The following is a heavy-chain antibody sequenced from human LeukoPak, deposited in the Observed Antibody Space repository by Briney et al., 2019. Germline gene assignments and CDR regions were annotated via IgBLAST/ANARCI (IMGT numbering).Heavy chain of an antibody. CDR1: GYSFTDYW. CDR2: VYPGDSDT. D-gene: IGHD1-14*01. CDR3: ARRNLNWFDP. Sequence: GESLKISCKGSGYSFTDYWIGWVRQMPGKGLDWMGIVYPGDSDTRYSPSFQGQVTISADKSISTAYLQWSSLKASDTAMYYCARRNLNWFDPWGQGTLVTVSS. J-gene: IGHJ5*02. V-gene: IGHV5-51*01.